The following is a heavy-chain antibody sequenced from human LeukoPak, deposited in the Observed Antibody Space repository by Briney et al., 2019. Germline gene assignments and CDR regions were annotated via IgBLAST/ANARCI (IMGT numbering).Heavy chain of an antibody. V-gene: IGHV4-39*07. CDR1: GGSISSSSYY. CDR2: IYYSGST. Sequence: SETLSLTCTVSGGSISSSSYYWGWIRQPPGKGLEWIGSIYYSGSTYYNPSLKSRVTISVDTSKNQFSLKLSSVTAADTAVYYCARGVRRVWYYFDYWGQGTLVTVSS. J-gene: IGHJ4*02. CDR3: ARGVRRVWYYFDY. D-gene: IGHD3-10*02.